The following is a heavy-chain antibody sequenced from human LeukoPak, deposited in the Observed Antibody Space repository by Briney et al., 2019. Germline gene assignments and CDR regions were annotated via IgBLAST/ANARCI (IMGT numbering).Heavy chain of an antibody. J-gene: IGHJ4*02. CDR1: GFTFSSYW. Sequence: GGSLRLSCAASGFTFSSYWMHWVRQAPGKGLVWVSHINTDGSYTRYADSVKGRFTISRDNSKSTLYLQMNSLRAEDTAVYYCARELYSSGCHHFDYWGPGTLVTVSS. CDR3: ARELYSSGCHHFDY. V-gene: IGHV3-74*01. CDR2: INTDGSYT. D-gene: IGHD6-19*01.